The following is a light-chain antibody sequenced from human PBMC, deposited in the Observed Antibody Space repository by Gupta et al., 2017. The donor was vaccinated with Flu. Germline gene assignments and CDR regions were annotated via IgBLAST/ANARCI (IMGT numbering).Light chain of an antibody. V-gene: IGKV1-39*01. CDR2: AAS. J-gene: IGKJ2*03. CDR3: QLRDSILYS. CDR1: QTISSY. Sequence: DIQMTQSPSSLSASVGDRVTITCRASQTISSYLNWYQQKPGKAPKLLIYAASSLQSGVPSRFSGSGSGTDFTLTISRLQPEDFATYYCQLRDSILYSLGQGTKVEIK.